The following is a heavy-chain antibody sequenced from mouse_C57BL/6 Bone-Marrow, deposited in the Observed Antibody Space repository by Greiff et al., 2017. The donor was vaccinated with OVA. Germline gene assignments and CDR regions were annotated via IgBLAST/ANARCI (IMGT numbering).Heavy chain of an antibody. D-gene: IGHD4-1*01. CDR1: GYTFTSYW. Sequence: QVQLKQPGAELVRPGSSVKLSCKASGYTFTSYWMDWVKQRPGQGLEWIGNIYPSDSETHYNQKFKDKATLTVDKSSSTAYMQLSSLTSEDSAVYYCARSELGRRDWYFDVWGTGTTVTVSS. V-gene: IGHV1-61*01. CDR2: IYPSDSET. CDR3: ARSELGRRDWYFDV. J-gene: IGHJ1*03.